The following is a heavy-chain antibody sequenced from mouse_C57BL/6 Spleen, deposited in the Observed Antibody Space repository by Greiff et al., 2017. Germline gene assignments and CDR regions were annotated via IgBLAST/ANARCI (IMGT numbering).Heavy chain of an antibody. J-gene: IGHJ2*01. CDR2: ISNGGGST. D-gene: IGHD2-3*01. V-gene: IGHV5-12*01. CDR1: GFTFSDYY. CDR3: ARFIYDGYYYFDY. Sequence: EVKLVESGGGLVRPGGSLKLSCAASGFTFSDYYMYWVRQTPEKRLEWVAYISNGGGSTYYPDTVKGRFTISRNNAKNTLYLQMSRLKSDDTAMYYCARFIYDGYYYFDYWGQGTTLTVSS.